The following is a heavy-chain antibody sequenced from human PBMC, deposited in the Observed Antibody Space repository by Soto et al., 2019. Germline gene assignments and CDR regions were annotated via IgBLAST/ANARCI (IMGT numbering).Heavy chain of an antibody. CDR1: GFTFSGYS. CDR2: ISSSSSYI. D-gene: IGHD6-13*01. V-gene: IGHV3-21*01. CDR3: ARDHSSPDDY. Sequence: PGGSLRLSCAASGFTFSGYSMNWVRRAPGKGLEWVSSISSSSSYIYYADSVKGRFTISRDNAKNSLYLQMNSLRAEDTAVYYCARDHSSPDDYWGQGTLVTVSS. J-gene: IGHJ4*02.